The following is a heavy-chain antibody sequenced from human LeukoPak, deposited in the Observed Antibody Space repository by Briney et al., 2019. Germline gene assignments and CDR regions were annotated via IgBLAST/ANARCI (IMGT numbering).Heavy chain of an antibody. CDR1: GYTFTDYY. D-gene: IGHD2-2*01. CDR3: ARGSKTAVLPYYSYHMHV. CDR2: INPNLGGT. J-gene: IGHJ6*03. Sequence: ASVNVSCKASGYTFTDYYMHWVRQAPGQGREGMGWINPNLGGTNYAQKFQARVTMTRDTSSSTAYMELRRLRSDDTALYYCARGSKTAVLPYYSYHMHVWGKGPTVPVSS. V-gene: IGHV1-2*02.